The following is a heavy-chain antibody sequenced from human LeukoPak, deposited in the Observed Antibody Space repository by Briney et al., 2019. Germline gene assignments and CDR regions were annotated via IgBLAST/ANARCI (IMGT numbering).Heavy chain of an antibody. J-gene: IGHJ5*02. CDR1: GGSISSSSYY. CDR3: ARVTPGGYCGGDCYPGGFDP. V-gene: IGHV4-39*07. Sequence: QTSETLSLTCTVSGGSISSSSYYWGWIRHPPGKGLEWIGSIYYSGSTYYNPSLKSRVTISVDTSKNQFSLKLSSVTAADTAVYYCARVTPGGYCGGDCYPGGFDPWGQGTLVTVSS. CDR2: IYYSGST. D-gene: IGHD2-21*02.